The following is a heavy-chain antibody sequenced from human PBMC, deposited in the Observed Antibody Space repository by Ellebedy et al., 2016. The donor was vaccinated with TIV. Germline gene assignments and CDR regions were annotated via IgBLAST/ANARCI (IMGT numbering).Heavy chain of an antibody. J-gene: IGHJ3*01. CDR3: ARRPITFFGVTDAFDV. CDR2: IQYSGNH. CDR1: GGSISSYY. D-gene: IGHD3-3*01. Sequence: MPSETLSLTCTVSGGSISSYYWSRIRQPPGKGLEWIGYIQYSGNHDYNPSLKSRATLSLDTSKNQSSLNLTSVTAADTAVYYCARRPITFFGVTDAFDVWGQGTMVTVSS. V-gene: IGHV4-59*01.